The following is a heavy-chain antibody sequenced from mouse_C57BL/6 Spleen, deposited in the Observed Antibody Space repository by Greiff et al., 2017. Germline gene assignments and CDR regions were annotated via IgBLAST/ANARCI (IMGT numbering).Heavy chain of an antibody. CDR3: ARDCGSPWFAY. Sequence: QVQLQQSGPELVKPGASVKISCKASGYAFSSSWMNWVKQRPGKGLEWVGRIYPGDGDTNYNGKFKGKATLTADKSSSTAYMQLSSLTSEDSAVYGWARDCGSPWFAYWGQGTLVTVSA. J-gene: IGHJ3*01. CDR2: IYPGDGDT. CDR1: GYAFSSSW. D-gene: IGHD1-1*01. V-gene: IGHV1-82*01.